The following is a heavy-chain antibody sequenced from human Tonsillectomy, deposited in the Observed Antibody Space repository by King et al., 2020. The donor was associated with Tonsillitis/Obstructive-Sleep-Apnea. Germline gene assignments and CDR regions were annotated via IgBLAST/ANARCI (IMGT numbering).Heavy chain of an antibody. CDR3: ARHWEYSSSSIWFDR. CDR2: IYPGDSDT. Sequence: QLVQSGAEVKKPGESLKNSCKGSGYSFTSYWIGWVRQMPGKGLEWMGIIYPGDSDTRYSPSFQGQVTISADKSISTAYLQWSSLKASDTAMYYCARHWEYSSSSIWFDRWGQGTLVTVSS. V-gene: IGHV5-51*01. CDR1: GYSFTSYW. D-gene: IGHD6-6*01. J-gene: IGHJ5*02.